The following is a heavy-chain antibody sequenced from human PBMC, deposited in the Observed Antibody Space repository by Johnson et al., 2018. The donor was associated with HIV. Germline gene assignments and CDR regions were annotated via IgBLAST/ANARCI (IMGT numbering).Heavy chain of an antibody. CDR2: IKQDGSEK. Sequence: VQLVESGGGVVQPGGSLRLSCAESAFTFSSYWMSWVRQAPGKGLEWVANIKQDGSEKYYVDSVKGRCSISRDNAKNSLDLQMNSLRAEDPAVYYCPRDTSGEGRAFDIWGQGTMVTVSS. CDR3: PRDTSGEGRAFDI. V-gene: IGHV3-7*05. D-gene: IGHD3-10*01. J-gene: IGHJ3*02. CDR1: AFTFSSYW.